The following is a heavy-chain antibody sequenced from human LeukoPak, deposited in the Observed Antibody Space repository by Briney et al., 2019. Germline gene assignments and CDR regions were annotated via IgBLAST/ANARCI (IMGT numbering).Heavy chain of an antibody. CDR2: IRSKANSYAT. Sequence: PGGSLRLSCAASGFTFSGSAMHWVRQASGKGLEWVGRIRSKANSYATVYAASVKGRFTISRDDSKNTAYLQMNSLKTEDTAVYYCTSFKFFGGFDYWGQGTLVTVSS. J-gene: IGHJ4*02. CDR3: TSFKFFGGFDY. V-gene: IGHV3-73*01. CDR1: GFTFSGSA. D-gene: IGHD2-15*01.